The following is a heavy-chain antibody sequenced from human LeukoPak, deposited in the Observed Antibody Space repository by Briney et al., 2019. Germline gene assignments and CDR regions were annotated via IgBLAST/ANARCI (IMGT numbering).Heavy chain of an antibody. Sequence: GGSLRLSCAASGFTFSSYGMHWVRQAPGKGLEWVAVISYDGSNKYYADSVKGRFTISRDNSKNTLYLQMNSLRAEDTAVYYCAKLGGRRYCSGGSCYSTYYYYYGMDVWGQGTTVTVSS. CDR2: ISYDGSNK. CDR1: GFTFSSYG. J-gene: IGHJ6*02. CDR3: AKLGGRRYCSGGSCYSTYYYYYGMDV. D-gene: IGHD2-15*01. V-gene: IGHV3-30*18.